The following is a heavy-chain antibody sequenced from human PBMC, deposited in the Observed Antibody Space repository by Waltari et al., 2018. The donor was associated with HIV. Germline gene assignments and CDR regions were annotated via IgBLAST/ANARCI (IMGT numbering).Heavy chain of an antibody. CDR2: IYYSGST. V-gene: IGHV4-31*03. CDR3: ARRRDYDNSGHYYYFDY. D-gene: IGHD3-22*01. Sequence: QVQLQESGPGLVKPSQTLSLTCTVSAASIRRGGYYWSWIRQPPGKGLEWIGYIYYSGSTYYNPSLKSRVTISVDTSKNQFSLKMTSVTAADTAVYYCARRRDYDNSGHYYYFDYWGQGALVTVSS. J-gene: IGHJ4*02. CDR1: AASIRRGGYY.